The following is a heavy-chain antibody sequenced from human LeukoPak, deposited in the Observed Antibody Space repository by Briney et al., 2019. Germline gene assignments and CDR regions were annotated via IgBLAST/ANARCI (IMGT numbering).Heavy chain of an antibody. D-gene: IGHD4-17*01. CDR1: GYTFTSYD. J-gene: IGHJ4*02. CDR3: ARMGPDYGDYVSDY. CDR2: MNPNSGNT. Sequence: ASVKVSCKASGYTFTSYDINWVRQATGQGLEWMGWMNPNSGNTGYAQKFQGRVTMARNTSISTAYMELSSLRPEDTAVYYCARMGPDYGDYVSDYWGQGTLVTVSS. V-gene: IGHV1-8*01.